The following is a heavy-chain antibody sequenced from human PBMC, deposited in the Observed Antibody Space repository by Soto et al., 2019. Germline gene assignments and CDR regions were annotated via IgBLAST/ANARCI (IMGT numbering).Heavy chain of an antibody. V-gene: IGHV4-34*01. D-gene: IGHD1-26*01. CDR1: GGSFSGYY. CDR3: ARYLVAVGATAPFDY. Sequence: QVQLQQWGAGLLKPSETLSLTCAVYGGSFSGYYWSWIRQPPGKGLEWIGEINHSGSTNYNPSLKSRVTISVDASKNQFYLKLSSVTAADTAVYYCARYLVAVGATAPFDYWGQGTLVTVSS. CDR2: INHSGST. J-gene: IGHJ4*02.